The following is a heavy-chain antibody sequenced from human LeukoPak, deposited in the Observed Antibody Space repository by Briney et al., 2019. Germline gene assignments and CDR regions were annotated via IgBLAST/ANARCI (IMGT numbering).Heavy chain of an antibody. J-gene: IGHJ6*04. CDR2: INHSGST. V-gene: IGHV4-34*01. Sequence: SETLSLTCAVYGGSFSGYYWSWIRQPPGKGLEWIGEINHSGSTNYNPSLKSRVTISVDTSKNQFSLKLSSVTAADTAVYYCARGWSYVPGGIILKVNNYYGMDAWGKGPTFTVS. CDR3: ARGWSYVPGGIILKVNNYYGMDA. CDR1: GGSFSGYY. D-gene: IGHD3-10*02.